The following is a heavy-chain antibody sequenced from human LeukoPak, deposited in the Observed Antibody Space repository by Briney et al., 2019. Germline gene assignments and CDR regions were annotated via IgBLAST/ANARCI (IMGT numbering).Heavy chain of an antibody. Sequence: PSETLSLTCTVSGGSISSSSYYWGWIRQPPGKGLEWIGSIYYSGSTYYNPSLKSRVTISVYTSKNQFSLKLSSVTAADTAVYYCARRLRFGEFPFDYWGQGTLVTVSS. CDR3: ARRLRFGEFPFDY. J-gene: IGHJ4*02. D-gene: IGHD3-10*01. V-gene: IGHV4-39*01. CDR2: IYYSGST. CDR1: GGSISSSSYY.